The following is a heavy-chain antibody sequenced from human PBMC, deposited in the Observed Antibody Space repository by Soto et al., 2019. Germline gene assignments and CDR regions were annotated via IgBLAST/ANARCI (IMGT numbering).Heavy chain of an antibody. CDR1: GFTFSSYW. Sequence: EVQLVESGGGLVQPGGTLRLSCAASGFTFSSYWMHWVRQAPGKGLVWVSRLNSDGSNARYADSVTGRFTISRDNAKNTLYLQMISLRAEDTAVYYCSRDSSITVSNIADAFDIWGQGTMVTVSS. J-gene: IGHJ3*02. CDR3: SRDSSITVSNIADAFDI. CDR2: LNSDGSNA. V-gene: IGHV3-74*01. D-gene: IGHD4-17*01.